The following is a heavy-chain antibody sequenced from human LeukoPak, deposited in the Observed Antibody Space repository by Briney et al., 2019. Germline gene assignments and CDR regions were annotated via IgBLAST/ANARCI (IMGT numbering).Heavy chain of an antibody. Sequence: ASVKVSCRASGYTLTNYALNWVRQAPGQGLEWMGWINTNTGDPTYAQGFTGRFVFSLDTSVNTAYLQISSLKAEDTAIYYCARVQGYCSTTSCYPHYWGQGTLVTVSS. CDR3: ARVQGYCSTTSCYPHY. J-gene: IGHJ4*02. D-gene: IGHD2-2*01. V-gene: IGHV7-4-1*02. CDR1: GYTLTNYA. CDR2: INTNTGDP.